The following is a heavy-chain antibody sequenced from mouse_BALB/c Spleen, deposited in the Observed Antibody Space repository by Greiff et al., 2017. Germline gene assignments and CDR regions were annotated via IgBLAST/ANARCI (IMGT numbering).Heavy chain of an antibody. CDR1: GFTFSDYG. J-gene: IGHJ3*01. CDR2: ISNLAYSI. D-gene: IGHD2-4*01. Sequence: DVMLVESGGGLVQPGGSRKLSCAASGFTFSDYGMAWVRQAPGKGPEWVAFISNLAYSIYYADTVTGRFTISRENAKNTLYLEMSSLRSEDTAMYYCARGDYDVEAWFAYWGQGTLVTVSA. V-gene: IGHV5-15*02. CDR3: ARGDYDVEAWFAY.